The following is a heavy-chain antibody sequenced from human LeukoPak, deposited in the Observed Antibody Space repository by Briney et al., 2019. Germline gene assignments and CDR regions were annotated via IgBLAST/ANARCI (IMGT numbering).Heavy chain of an antibody. Sequence: GESLKISCKGSGYSFTSYWIGWVRQMPGKGLEWMGIIYPGDSDTRYSPSFRGQVTISADKSISTAYLQWSSLKASDTAMYYCAKTASSGYYYFDYWGQGTLVTVSS. CDR2: IYPGDSDT. CDR3: AKTASSGYYYFDY. CDR1: GYSFTSYW. D-gene: IGHD3-22*01. V-gene: IGHV5-51*01. J-gene: IGHJ4*02.